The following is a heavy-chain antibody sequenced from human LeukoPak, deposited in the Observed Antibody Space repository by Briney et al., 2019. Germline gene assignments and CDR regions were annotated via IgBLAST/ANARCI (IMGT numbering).Heavy chain of an antibody. J-gene: IGHJ6*03. CDR2: INPNTGGT. V-gene: IGHV1-2*02. CDR1: GYTFSAYY. CDR3: ARTFFSGSGTSLYYYMDV. Sequence: ASVKVSCKASGYTFSAYYINWVRQAPGQGLEWMGWINPNTGGTNYAQKFQSRVTMTRDMSISTVYMELSSLRYDDSAVFYCARTFFSGSGTSLYYYMDVWGKGTTVTISS. D-gene: IGHD3-10*01.